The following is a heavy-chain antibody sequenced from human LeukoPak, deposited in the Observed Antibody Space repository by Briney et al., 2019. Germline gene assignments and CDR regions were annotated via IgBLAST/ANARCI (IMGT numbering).Heavy chain of an antibody. CDR2: IRYDGSNK. Sequence: PGGSLRLSCAASGFTFSSYGMHWVRQAPGKGLDWVAFIRYDGSNKYYADSVKGRFTISRDNSKNTLYLQMNSLRAEDTAVYYCAKDRSGSYYRFDYWGQGTLVTVSS. D-gene: IGHD1-26*01. CDR1: GFTFSSYG. J-gene: IGHJ4*02. CDR3: AKDRSGSYYRFDY. V-gene: IGHV3-30*02.